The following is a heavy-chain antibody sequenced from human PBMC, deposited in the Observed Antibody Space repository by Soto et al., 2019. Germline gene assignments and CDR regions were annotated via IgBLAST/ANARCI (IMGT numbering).Heavy chain of an antibody. J-gene: IGHJ4*02. CDR3: AKDYGSGSYYIRIPYYFDY. Sequence: PGGSLRLSCAASGFTFSSYAMSWVRQAPGKGLEWVSAISGSGGSTYYADSVKGRFTISRDNSKNTLYLQMNSLRAEDTAVYYCAKDYGSGSYYIRIPYYFDYWGQGTLVTVSS. V-gene: IGHV3-23*01. D-gene: IGHD3-10*01. CDR1: GFTFSSYA. CDR2: ISGSGGST.